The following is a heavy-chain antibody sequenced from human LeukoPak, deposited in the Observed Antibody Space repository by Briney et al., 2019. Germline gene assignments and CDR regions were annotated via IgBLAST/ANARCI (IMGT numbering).Heavy chain of an antibody. J-gene: IGHJ4*02. CDR1: GFSFSMYD. CDR2: ISSRSTYR. D-gene: IGHD5-24*01. Sequence: SGGSLSLSCEASGFSFSMYDMTWARQAPGKGLEYVSSISSRSTYRFSADSVRGRFTISRDAAKNLLFLHMNSPRGDATALHYCARLGPGRDVSNSFDLWGQETLVTVSS. V-gene: IGHV3-21*06. CDR3: ARLGPGRDVSNSFDL.